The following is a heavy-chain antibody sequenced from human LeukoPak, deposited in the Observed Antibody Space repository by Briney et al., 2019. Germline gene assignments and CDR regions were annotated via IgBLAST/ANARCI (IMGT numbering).Heavy chain of an antibody. Sequence: GESLKISCKGSGYSFSDYWIAWVRQMPGKGLEWMGIVYPGDSDTTYGPSLQGQVTFSADKSIKTAYLLCTALRASDTAMYYCAKYDSSGYIDYWGQGTLVTVSS. V-gene: IGHV5-51*01. CDR1: GYSFSDYW. CDR3: AKYDSSGYIDY. D-gene: IGHD6-19*01. J-gene: IGHJ4*02. CDR2: VYPGDSDT.